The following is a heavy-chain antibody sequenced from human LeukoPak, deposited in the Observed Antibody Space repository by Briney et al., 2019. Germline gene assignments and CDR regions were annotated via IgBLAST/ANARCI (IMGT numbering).Heavy chain of an antibody. V-gene: IGHV1-46*01. Sequence: ASVKASCKASRYTFTSYYMHWVRQAPGQGLEWMGIINPSGGSTSYAQKFQGRVTMTRDTSTSTVYMELSSLRSEDTAVHYCARDLEMASTKGLFDYWGQGTLVTVSS. CDR1: RYTFTSYY. CDR2: INPSGGST. J-gene: IGHJ4*02. D-gene: IGHD5-24*01. CDR3: ARDLEMASTKGLFDY.